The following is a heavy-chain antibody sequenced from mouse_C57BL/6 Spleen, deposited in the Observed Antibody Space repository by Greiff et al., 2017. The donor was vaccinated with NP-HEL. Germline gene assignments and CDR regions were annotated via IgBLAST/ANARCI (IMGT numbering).Heavy chain of an antibody. D-gene: IGHD5-1*01. CDR2: ISSGSSTI. J-gene: IGHJ2*01. CDR1: GFTFSDYG. Sequence: EVKLMESGGGLVKPGGSLKLSCAASGFTFSDYGMNWVRQAPEKGLEWVAYISSGSSTIYYADTVKGRFTISRDNAKNTLFLQMTSLRAEDTAMYYCARTYDYFDYWGQGTTLTVSS. CDR3: ARTYDYFDY. V-gene: IGHV5-17*01.